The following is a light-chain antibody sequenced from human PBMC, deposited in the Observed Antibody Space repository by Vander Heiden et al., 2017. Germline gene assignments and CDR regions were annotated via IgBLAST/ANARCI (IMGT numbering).Light chain of an antibody. Sequence: DIQMTQSPSSVSASVGDRVTITCRASQDISSFLAWYQQKPGQAPKLLISGASILHGGAPLRFSGSGSGTGFTLTISSLHPEDSAIYYCQQAISFPLTFGGGTRVEIK. V-gene: IGKV1-12*01. CDR3: QQAISFPLT. CDR1: QDISSF. CDR2: GAS. J-gene: IGKJ4*01.